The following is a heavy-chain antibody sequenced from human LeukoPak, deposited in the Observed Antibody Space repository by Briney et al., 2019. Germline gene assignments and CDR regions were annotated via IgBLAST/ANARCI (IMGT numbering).Heavy chain of an antibody. D-gene: IGHD3-22*01. CDR2: IYYSGST. Sequence: SETLSLTCTASGGSISSGDYYWSWIRQPPGKGLEWIGYIYYSGSTYYSPSLNSRVTISVDPSKNQFSLKLTSVTAADTAVYYCARVPSYYDSGGYLTTYYFDYWGQGTLVTVSS. CDR1: GGSISSGDYY. J-gene: IGHJ4*02. V-gene: IGHV4-30-4*08. CDR3: ARVPSYYDSGGYLTTYYFDY.